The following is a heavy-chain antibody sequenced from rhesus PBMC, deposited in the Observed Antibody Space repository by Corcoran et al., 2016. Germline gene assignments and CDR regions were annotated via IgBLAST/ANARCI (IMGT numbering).Heavy chain of an antibody. V-gene: IGHV1S2*01. CDR2: INPYNGNT. CDR1: GYTFTDYY. Sequence: QVQLVQSGAEVKKPGSSVKVSCKASGYTFTDYYMHWVRQAPRQGLEWMGWINPYNGNTKYAQKFQGRVTMTRDTSTSTAYMELSSLRSEDTAVYYCARAEWGMNTATYGFDYWGQGVLVTVSS. J-gene: IGHJ4*01. CDR3: ARAEWGMNTATYGFDY. D-gene: IGHD4-23*01.